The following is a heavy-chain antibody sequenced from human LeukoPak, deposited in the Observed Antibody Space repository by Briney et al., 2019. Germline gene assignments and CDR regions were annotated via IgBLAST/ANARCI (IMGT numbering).Heavy chain of an antibody. J-gene: IGHJ5*02. Sequence: ASVKVSCKASGYTFTSYGLSWVRQAPGQGLEWMGWISAYNDNTNYAQKFQGRVTMTTDTSTSTGYMELRSLRSDDTAVYYCARTDRRLMVSPKWSDPWGQGTLVTVSS. CDR3: ARTDRRLMVSPKWSDP. CDR2: ISAYNDNT. V-gene: IGHV1-18*01. CDR1: GYTFTSYG. D-gene: IGHD2-8*01.